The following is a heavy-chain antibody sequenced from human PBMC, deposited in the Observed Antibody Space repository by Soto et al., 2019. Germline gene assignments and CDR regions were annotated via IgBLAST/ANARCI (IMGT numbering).Heavy chain of an antibody. CDR1: GFTVSSTY. CDR2: IYTGGDT. Sequence: EVQLVESGGGLVQPGGSLRLPCAASGFTVSSTYMSWVRQAPGQGLDWVSLIYTGGDTYYPDSVKDRFTISRDNSKNTLYLQMNSLRAEDTAVYYCASWALPDGHIYGYLDSWGQGTLVTVSS. J-gene: IGHJ4*02. CDR3: ASWALPDGHIYGYLDS. V-gene: IGHV3-66*01. D-gene: IGHD5-18*01.